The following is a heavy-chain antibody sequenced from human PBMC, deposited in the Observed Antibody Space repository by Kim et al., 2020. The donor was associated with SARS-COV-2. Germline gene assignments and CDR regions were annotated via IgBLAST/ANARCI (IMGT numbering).Heavy chain of an antibody. J-gene: IGHJ4*02. CDR1: GGSISTTSCY. Sequence: SETLSLTCTVSGGSISTTSCYWGWIRQPPGKGLEWIGSMFYSGNTYYNPSLKSRVTISVDTSKNQFSLKLNSVTAADTAVYYCARHNLQSSGWKHYFDYWGQGTLVTVSS. D-gene: IGHD6-19*01. CDR2: MFYSGNT. CDR3: ARHNLQSSGWKHYFDY. V-gene: IGHV4-39*01.